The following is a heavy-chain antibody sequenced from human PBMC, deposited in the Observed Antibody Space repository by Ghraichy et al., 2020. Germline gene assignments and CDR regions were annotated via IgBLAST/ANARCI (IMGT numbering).Heavy chain of an antibody. CDR3: ARREELTMQDH. CDR2: ISYSGST. V-gene: IGHV4-39*01. Sequence: SETPSLTCTVSGASISSSNHYWVWVRQPPRKGLEWIGTISYSGSTYYHASLQSRVTISVDTSKNQLSLKLTYVTAADTAVYYCARREELTMQDHWGQGTLVTVSS. J-gene: IGHJ4*02. D-gene: IGHD1-26*01. CDR1: GASISSSNHY.